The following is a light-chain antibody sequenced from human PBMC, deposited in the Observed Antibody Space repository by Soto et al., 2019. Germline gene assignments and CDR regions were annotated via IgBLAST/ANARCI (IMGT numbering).Light chain of an antibody. CDR2: KVS. CDR1: QSLVYRDGNTY. Sequence: DVVMTQSPLSLPVTLGQPASISCRSSQSLVYRDGNTYLSWFQQRPCQSPRRLIYKVSNRDSGVPDRFSGSGSGTDFTLKISRVEAEDVGVYYCMQGTHWYTFGQGTKLEIK. V-gene: IGKV2-30*01. CDR3: MQGTHWYT. J-gene: IGKJ2*01.